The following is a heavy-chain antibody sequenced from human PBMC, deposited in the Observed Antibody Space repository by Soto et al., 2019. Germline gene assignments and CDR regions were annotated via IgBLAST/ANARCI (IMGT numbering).Heavy chain of an antibody. V-gene: IGHV1-69*01. Sequence: QVQVVQSGAEVKKPGSSVRVSCKASGGTSSSYAITWMRQAPGQGLEWMGGIIPILDTPDYAQKFQGRVTFTADESTSTVYLELSSLTSEDTAVYYCASGGTTVNRRFDFWGQGTLVTVSS. CDR2: IIPILDTP. J-gene: IGHJ4*02. D-gene: IGHD4-4*01. CDR1: GGTSSSYA. CDR3: ASGGTTVNRRFDF.